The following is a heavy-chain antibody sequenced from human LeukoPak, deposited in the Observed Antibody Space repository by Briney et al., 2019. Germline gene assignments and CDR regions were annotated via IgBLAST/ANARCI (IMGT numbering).Heavy chain of an antibody. V-gene: IGHV3-7*01. CDR2: IKQDGSEK. CDR3: ARDPNRQWLVTDDY. J-gene: IGHJ4*02. Sequence: PGGSLRLSCAASGFTFSRYWMSWVRQAPGKGLEWVANIKQDGSEKYYVDSVKGRFTISRDNAKNSLYLQMNSLRAEDTAVYYCARDPNRQWLVTDDYWGQGTLVTVSS. CDR1: GFTFSRYW. D-gene: IGHD6-19*01.